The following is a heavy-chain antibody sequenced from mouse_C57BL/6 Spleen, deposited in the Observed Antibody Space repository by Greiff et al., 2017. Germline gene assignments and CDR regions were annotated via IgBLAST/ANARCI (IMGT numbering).Heavy chain of an antibody. Sequence: QVQLKQSGPGLVQPSQSLSITCTVSGFSLTSYGVHWVRQSPGKGLEWLGVIWRGGSTDYNAAFMSRLSITEDNSKSQVFFKMNILQADDTAIYYCAKNPGGSGAMDYWGQGTSVTVSS. V-gene: IGHV2-5*01. D-gene: IGHD1-1*02. CDR2: IWRGGST. CDR3: AKNPGGSGAMDY. J-gene: IGHJ4*01. CDR1: GFSLTSYG.